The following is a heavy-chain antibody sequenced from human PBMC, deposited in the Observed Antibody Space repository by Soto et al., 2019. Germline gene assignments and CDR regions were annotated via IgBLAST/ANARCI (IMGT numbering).Heavy chain of an antibody. D-gene: IGHD3-22*01. Sequence: ASVKVSCKASGGTFSSYTISWVRQAPGQGLEWMGRIIPILGIANYAQKFQGRVTITADKSTSTAYMELNSLKTEDTAVYYCTTDPVTMIVVVPSSGWGQGTLVTVSS. V-gene: IGHV1-69*04. J-gene: IGHJ4*02. CDR2: IIPILGIA. CDR3: TTDPVTMIVVVPSSG. CDR1: GGTFSSYT.